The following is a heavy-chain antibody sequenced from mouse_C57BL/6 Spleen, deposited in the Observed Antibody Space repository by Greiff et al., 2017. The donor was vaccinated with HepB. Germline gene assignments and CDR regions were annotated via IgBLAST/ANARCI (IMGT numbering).Heavy chain of an antibody. CDR3: ARSEAMVTTKGDYFDY. Sequence: VKLQESGPELVKPGASVKISCKASGYAFSSSWMNWVKQRPGKGLEWIGRIYPGDGDTNYNGKFKGKATLTADKSSSTAYMQLSSLTSEDSAVYFCARSEAMVTTKGDYFDYWGQGTTLTVSS. CDR1: GYAFSSSW. CDR2: IYPGDGDT. V-gene: IGHV1-82*01. J-gene: IGHJ2*01. D-gene: IGHD2-2*01.